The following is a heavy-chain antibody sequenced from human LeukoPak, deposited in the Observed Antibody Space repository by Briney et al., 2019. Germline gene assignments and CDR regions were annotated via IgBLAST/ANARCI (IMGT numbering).Heavy chain of an antibody. CDR1: GFIFNNND. CDR3: AKEGGPGFDY. Sequence: PGGSLRLSCSASGFIFNNNDMSWVRQAPGKGLEWVSGISGCGGRTTYADSVKGRFIISRDNSKNTLYLQMNSLRAEDTAVYYCAKEGGPGFDYWGQGTLVTVSS. CDR2: ISGCGGRT. V-gene: IGHV3-23*01. D-gene: IGHD3-16*01. J-gene: IGHJ4*02.